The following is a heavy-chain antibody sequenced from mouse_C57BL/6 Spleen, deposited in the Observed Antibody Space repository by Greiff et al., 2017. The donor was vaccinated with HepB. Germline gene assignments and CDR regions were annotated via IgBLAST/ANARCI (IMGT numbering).Heavy chain of an antibody. CDR3: ARSWYYGSSSYYYAMDY. J-gene: IGHJ4*01. CDR1: GYTFTSYW. Sequence: QVQLQQPGAELVMPGASVKLSCKASGYTFTSYWMHWVKQRPGQGLEWIGEIDPSDSYTNYNQKFKGKSTLTVDKSSSTAYMQLSSLTSEDSAVYYCARSWYYGSSSYYYAMDYWGQGTSVTVSS. V-gene: IGHV1-69*01. D-gene: IGHD1-1*01. CDR2: IDPSDSYT.